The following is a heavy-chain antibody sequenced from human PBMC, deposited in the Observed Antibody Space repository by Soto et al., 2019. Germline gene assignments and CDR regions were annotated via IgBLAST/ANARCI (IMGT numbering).Heavy chain of an antibody. J-gene: IGHJ6*02. CDR3: AKDLGNDYYGSGSYSYYYYGMDV. V-gene: IGHV3-23*01. Sequence: GGSLRLSCAASGFTFSSYAMSWVRQAPGKGLEWVSAISGSGGSTYYADSVKGRFTISRDNSKNTLYLQMNSLRAEDTAVYYCAKDLGNDYYGSGSYSYYYYGMDVWGQGTTVTVSS. D-gene: IGHD3-10*01. CDR1: GFTFSSYA. CDR2: ISGSGGST.